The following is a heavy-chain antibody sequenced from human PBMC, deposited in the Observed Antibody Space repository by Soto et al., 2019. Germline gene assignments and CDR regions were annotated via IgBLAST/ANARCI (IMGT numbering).Heavy chain of an antibody. V-gene: IGHV4-59*01. CDR1: DGSITTYQ. D-gene: IGHD2-15*01. J-gene: IGHJ5*02. CDR2: YSGFT. CDR3: ARDLKEYCSDGKCNWFDP. Sequence: PSETLSLTCTVSDGSITTYQWSWIRQPPGKGLEWIGGYSGFTNYNPSLESRATISFDASKNQISLQVRSATAADAAVYYCARDLKEYCSDGKCNWFDPWGQGTLVTVSS.